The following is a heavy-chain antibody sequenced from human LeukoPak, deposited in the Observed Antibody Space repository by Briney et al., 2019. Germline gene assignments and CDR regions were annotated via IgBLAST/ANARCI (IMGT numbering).Heavy chain of an antibody. J-gene: IGHJ4*02. CDR1: GYSFTSYW. D-gene: IGHD3-10*01. V-gene: IGHV5-51*01. CDR3: ARAYGSGSYYFDSFDY. Sequence: GESLKISCKGSGYSFTSYWIGWVRQMPGKGLEWMEIIYPGDSDTRYSPSFQGQVTISADKSISTAYLQWSSLKASDTAMYYCARAYGSGSYYFDSFDYWGQGTLVTVSS. CDR2: IYPGDSDT.